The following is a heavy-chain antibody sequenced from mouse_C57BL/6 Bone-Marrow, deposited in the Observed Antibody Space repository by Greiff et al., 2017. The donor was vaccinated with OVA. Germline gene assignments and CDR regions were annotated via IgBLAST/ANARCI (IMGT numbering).Heavy chain of an antibody. V-gene: IGHV1-64*01. D-gene: IGHD1-1*01. J-gene: IGHJ2*01. CDR3: ARGRITTVVATRDY. CDR2: IHPNSGST. CDR1: GYTFTSYW. Sequence: QVQLQQPGAELVKPGASVKLSCKASGYTFTSYWMHWVKQRPGQGLEWIGMIHPNSGSTNYNEKFKSKATLTVDKSSSTAYMKLSSLTSEDSAVYYCARGRITTVVATRDYWGQGTTLTVSS.